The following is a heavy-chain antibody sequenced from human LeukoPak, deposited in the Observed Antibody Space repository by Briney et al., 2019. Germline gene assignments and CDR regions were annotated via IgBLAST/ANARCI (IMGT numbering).Heavy chain of an antibody. V-gene: IGHV3-53*01. D-gene: IGHD3-10*01. Sequence: GGSLRLSCTVSGFTFSTNSMSWVRQAPGKGLEWVSFIYSDNTHYSDSVKGRFTISRDNAKNSLYLQMDSLTTEDTALFYCARRYGSGTPIDYWGQGTLVTVSS. CDR1: GFTFSTNS. CDR2: IYSDNT. J-gene: IGHJ4*02. CDR3: ARRYGSGTPIDY.